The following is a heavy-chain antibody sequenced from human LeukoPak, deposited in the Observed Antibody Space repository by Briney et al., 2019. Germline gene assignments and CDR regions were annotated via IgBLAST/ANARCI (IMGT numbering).Heavy chain of an antibody. V-gene: IGHV4-28*01. J-gene: IGHJ4*02. CDR2: IYYSGST. D-gene: IGHD5-18*01. CDR3: ARTGVDTTMDY. Sequence: SETLSLTCAVSGYSISSSHWWGWIRQPPGKGLEWIGYIYYSGSTYYNPSLKSRVTMSVDTSKNQFSLKLSSVTAVDTAVYYCARTGVDTTMDYWGQGTLVTVSS. CDR1: GYSISSSHW.